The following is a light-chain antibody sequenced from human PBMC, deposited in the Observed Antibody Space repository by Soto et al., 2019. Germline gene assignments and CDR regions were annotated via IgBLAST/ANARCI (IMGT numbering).Light chain of an antibody. V-gene: IGKV1-39*01. CDR2: AAS. J-gene: IGKJ1*01. CDR3: QQSYSTSSWT. CDR1: QSISSY. Sequence: DIQMTQSPSSLSASVGDRVTITCRASQSISSYLNWYQQKPGNAPKLLIYAASSLQSGVPSRFSGIGSGTDFTLTISSLQPEDFATYYCQQSYSTSSWTFGQGTKVEIK.